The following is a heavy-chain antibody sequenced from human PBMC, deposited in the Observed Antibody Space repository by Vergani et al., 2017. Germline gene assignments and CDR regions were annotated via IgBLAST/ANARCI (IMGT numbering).Heavy chain of an antibody. Sequence: QVQLVQSGAEVKKPEASVKVSCKASGYTFTSYGISWVRQAPRQGLEWMGWISAYNGNTNYAQNLQGRVTMTTDTSTSTAYMELRSLRSDDTAVYYCARDPDIVVVPAAPYYYYYYGMDVWDQGTTVTVSS. J-gene: IGHJ6*02. CDR1: GYTFTSYG. CDR3: ARDPDIVVVPAAPYYYYYYGMDV. V-gene: IGHV1-18*04. D-gene: IGHD2-2*01. CDR2: ISAYNGNT.